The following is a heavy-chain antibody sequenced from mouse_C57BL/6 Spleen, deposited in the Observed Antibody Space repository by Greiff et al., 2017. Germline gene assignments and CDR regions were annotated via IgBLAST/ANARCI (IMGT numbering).Heavy chain of an antibody. J-gene: IGHJ2*01. Sequence: VQLQHPGAELVKPGASVKLSCTASGFNFKDYYLHWVKQRTEPGLEWIGRIDPVDGETNYAPKFKGKATMTAVTSSNTAYLQLSSLTSEDTAVYYCARSGAYYSDYWGQGTTLTVSS. CDR2: IDPVDGET. V-gene: IGHV14-2*01. D-gene: IGHD3-1*01. CDR3: ARSGAYYSDY. CDR1: GFNFKDYY.